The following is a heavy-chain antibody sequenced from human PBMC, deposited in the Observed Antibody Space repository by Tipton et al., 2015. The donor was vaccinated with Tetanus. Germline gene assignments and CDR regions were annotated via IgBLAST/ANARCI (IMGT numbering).Heavy chain of an antibody. Sequence: GSLRLSCAASGFTFSDYSMNWVRQAPGKGLEWLAFIGHEGTPKLYAGSAKGRFTISRDYSKNTVFLDMSNLRAEDTALYYCAKDFEWSFDYWGQGTRVTVSS. J-gene: IGHJ4*02. D-gene: IGHD3-3*01. V-gene: IGHV3-30*02. CDR3: AKDFEWSFDY. CDR1: GFTFSDYS. CDR2: IGHEGTPK.